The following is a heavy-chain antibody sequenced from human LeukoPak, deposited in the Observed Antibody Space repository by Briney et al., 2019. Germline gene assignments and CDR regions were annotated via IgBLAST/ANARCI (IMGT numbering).Heavy chain of an antibody. CDR1: GFTFTGYY. Sequence: GGSLRLSCAASGFTFTGYYLHWVRQTPGKGLEYISTITDSGSSTYHTNSVRGRFTISRDNSKNTPYLQMGSLRTEDTAVYYCARSTRYFGSAMYYFDDWGQGTLVTVSS. D-gene: IGHD3-10*01. CDR2: ITDSGSST. J-gene: IGHJ4*02. V-gene: IGHV3-64*01. CDR3: ARSTRYFGSAMYYFDD.